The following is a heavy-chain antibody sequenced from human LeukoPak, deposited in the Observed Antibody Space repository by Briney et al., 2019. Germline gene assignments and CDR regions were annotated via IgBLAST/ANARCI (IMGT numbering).Heavy chain of an antibody. CDR1: GFTFSNAW. D-gene: IGHD3-10*01. CDR3: TTDREVRGVSGIYYYYYYMDV. J-gene: IGHJ6*03. V-gene: IGHV3-15*01. Sequence: GGSLRLSCAASGFTFSNAWMSWVRQAPGKGLEWVGRIKSKTDGGTTDYAAPVKGRFTISRDDSKNTLYLQMNSLKTEDTAVNYCTTDREVRGVSGIYYYYYYMDVWGKGTTVTVSS. CDR2: IKSKTDGGTT.